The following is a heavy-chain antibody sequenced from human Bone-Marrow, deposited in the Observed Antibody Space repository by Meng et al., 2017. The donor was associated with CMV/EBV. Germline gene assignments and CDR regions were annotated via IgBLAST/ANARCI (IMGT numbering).Heavy chain of an antibody. Sequence: ASVKVSCKTSGYRFSEYFLHWVRQAPGQGPEWMGWSNPNCGDTKYEQRFQGRVSMTRDVSISTIYMELSSLTSDDTAVYYCAKDGAFWGGDCYFGWCQGTLVTVS. D-gene: IGHD2-21*01. CDR3: AKDGAFWGGDCYFG. CDR1: GYRFSEYF. V-gene: IGHV1-2*02. J-gene: IGHJ4*02. CDR2: SNPNCGDT.